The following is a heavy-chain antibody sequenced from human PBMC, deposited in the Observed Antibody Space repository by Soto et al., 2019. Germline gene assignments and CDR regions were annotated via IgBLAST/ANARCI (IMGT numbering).Heavy chain of an antibody. CDR2: ISAYNGNT. CDR1: GYTFTSYG. Sequence: ASVKVSCKASGYTFTSYGISWVRQAPGQGLEWMGWISAYNGNTNYAQKLQGRVTMTTDTSTSTAYMELRSLRSDDTAVYYCARDVLRYFDWLLHSPFDYWGQGTLVTVSS. D-gene: IGHD3-9*01. J-gene: IGHJ4*02. V-gene: IGHV1-18*04. CDR3: ARDVLRYFDWLLHSPFDY.